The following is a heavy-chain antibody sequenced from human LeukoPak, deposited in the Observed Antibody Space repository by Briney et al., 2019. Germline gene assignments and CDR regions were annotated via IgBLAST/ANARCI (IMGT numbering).Heavy chain of an antibody. CDR3: ARAWIKPEGY. CDR1: GYTFINYD. D-gene: IGHD5-18*01. Sequence: ASLKVSCKASGYTFINYDMHWVRQAPGQGLEWMGIINHSGGSTSYAQKFQGRVTMTRDTSTSTVYMELSSLRSEDTAVYYCARAWIKPEGYWGQGTLVTVSS. J-gene: IGHJ4*02. V-gene: IGHV1-46*01. CDR2: INHSGGST.